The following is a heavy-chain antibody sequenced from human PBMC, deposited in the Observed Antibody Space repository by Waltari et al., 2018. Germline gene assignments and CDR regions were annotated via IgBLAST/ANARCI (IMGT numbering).Heavy chain of an antibody. J-gene: IGHJ4*02. Sequence: QLQLQESGPGLVKPSETLSLTCTVSGGSISSSSYYWGWIRQPPGKGLEWIGSIYYSGSTYYNPSLKSRVTISVDTSKNQFSLKLSSVTAADTAVYYCARDSMVVAAYPSYYFDYWGQGTLVTVSS. D-gene: IGHD2-15*01. CDR1: GGSISSSSYY. V-gene: IGHV4-39*07. CDR2: IYYSGST. CDR3: ARDSMVVAAYPSYYFDY.